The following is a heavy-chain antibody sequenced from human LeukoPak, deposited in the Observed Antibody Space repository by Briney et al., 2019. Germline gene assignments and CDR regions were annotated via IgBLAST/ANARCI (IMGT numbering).Heavy chain of an antibody. V-gene: IGHV3-74*01. CDR3: VRDWFGEHI. Sequence: RGSLRLSCAASGFTFSYYWMYWVRQAPGKGLVWVSHITGDGSTTNYADSVKGRFTISRDNAKNTLYLQMNSLRVEDTAVYYCVRDWFGEHIWGQGTLVTVSS. D-gene: IGHD3-10*01. CDR1: GFTFSYYW. CDR2: ITGDGSTT. J-gene: IGHJ4*02.